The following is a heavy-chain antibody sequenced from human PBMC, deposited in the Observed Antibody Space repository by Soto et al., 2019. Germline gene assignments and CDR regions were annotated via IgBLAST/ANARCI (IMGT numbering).Heavy chain of an antibody. Sequence: QVQLVESGGGVVRPGRSLRLSCAASGFTFSSYGMHWVRQAPGKGLEWVAVIWYDGSNKYYADSVKGRFTISRDNSKNTLYLQMNSLRAEDTAVYYCARGYSYGYFDYWGQGTLVTVSS. CDR2: IWYDGSNK. CDR3: ARGYSYGYFDY. CDR1: GFTFSSYG. V-gene: IGHV3-33*01. J-gene: IGHJ4*02. D-gene: IGHD5-18*01.